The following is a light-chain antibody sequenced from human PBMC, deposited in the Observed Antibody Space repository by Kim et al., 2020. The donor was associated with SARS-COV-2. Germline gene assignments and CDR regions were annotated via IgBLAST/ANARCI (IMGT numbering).Light chain of an antibody. CDR2: WAS. J-gene: IGKJ2*03. V-gene: IGKV4-1*01. CDR3: QQYYSTPPS. Sequence: TATLNCQARQTVLYNSNNQNYLAWYQQKPGQAPKLLIYWASIRESGVSDRFSGSGSETDFTLTISSLQAEDVAVYYCQQYYSTPPSFGQGTKLEI. CDR1: QTVLYNSNNQNY.